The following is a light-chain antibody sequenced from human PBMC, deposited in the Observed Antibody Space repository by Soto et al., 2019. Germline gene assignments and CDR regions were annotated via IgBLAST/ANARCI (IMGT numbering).Light chain of an antibody. CDR2: IDD. CDR3: ATWDASLNAAV. Sequence: QSALTQPPSLSGTPGQRVTLSFSGSTSNIAGNTVHWYQHLQETAPKLLIYIDDQRPSAVPARFSGSKSGTSASLAISGLQSEDEADYYCATWDASLNAAVFGGGTQLTVL. CDR1: TSNIAGNT. J-gene: IGLJ7*01. V-gene: IGLV1-44*01.